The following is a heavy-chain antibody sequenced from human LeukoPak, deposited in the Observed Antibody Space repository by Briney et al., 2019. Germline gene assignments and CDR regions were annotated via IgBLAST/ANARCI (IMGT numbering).Heavy chain of an antibody. J-gene: IGHJ4*02. CDR1: GFTFRTYW. CDR3: AGGARL. V-gene: IGHV3-7*01. Sequence: SGGSLRLSCVGSGFTFRTYWMTWVRQAPGKGLECVANIKPDGSEKYYVDSVKGRFTISRDNAKDSLFLQMNSLRAEDTAIYYCAGGARLWGQGTLVTVSS. CDR2: IKPDGSEK.